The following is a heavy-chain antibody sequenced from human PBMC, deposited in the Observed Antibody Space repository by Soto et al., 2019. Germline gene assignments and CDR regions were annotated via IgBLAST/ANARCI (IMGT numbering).Heavy chain of an antibody. J-gene: IGHJ5*02. CDR2: IYYRGST. Sequence: QVQLQESGPGLVKPSETLSLTCTVSGGSISSYYWSWIRQPPGKGLEWIGYIYYRGSTNYNPSLKSRVTISVDTSKNQLYLKLSSVTAADTAVYYCARDLAGIVGATSEFDPWGQGTLVTVSS. CDR1: GGSISSYY. D-gene: IGHD1-26*01. CDR3: ARDLAGIVGATSEFDP. V-gene: IGHV4-59*01.